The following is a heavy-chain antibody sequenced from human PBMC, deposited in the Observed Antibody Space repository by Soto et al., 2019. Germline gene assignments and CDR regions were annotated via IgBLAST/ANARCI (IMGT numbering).Heavy chain of an antibody. CDR2: ISAYNGNT. V-gene: IGHV1-18*01. CDR3: ARDITMIVVAPGWFDP. J-gene: IGHJ5*02. Sequence: ASVKVSCKASGYTFTSYGISWVRQAPGQGLEWMGWISAYNGNTNYAQKLQGRVTMTTDTSTSTAYMELRSLRSDDTAVYYCARDITMIVVAPGWFDPWGQGTLVTVSS. D-gene: IGHD3-22*01. CDR1: GYTFTSYG.